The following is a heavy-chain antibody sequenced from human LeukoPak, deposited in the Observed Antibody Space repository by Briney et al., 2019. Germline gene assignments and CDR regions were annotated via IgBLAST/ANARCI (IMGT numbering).Heavy chain of an antibody. D-gene: IGHD2-15*01. Sequence: ASVRVSCKVSGYTFPDHFIQRVRQAPAQGLEWVGWVYPGSGGTRYAQNFQGRITMSRDTSISTAYMELNGLKSDDTAVYFCARGGGRSWVDYWGQGVLVTVSS. CDR1: GYTFPDHF. CDR3: ARGGGRSWVDY. V-gene: IGHV1-2*02. CDR2: VYPGSGGT. J-gene: IGHJ4*02.